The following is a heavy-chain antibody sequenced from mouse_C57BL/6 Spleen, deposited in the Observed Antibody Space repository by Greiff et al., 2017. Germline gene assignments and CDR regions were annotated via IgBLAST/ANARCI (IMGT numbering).Heavy chain of an antibody. CDR3: ARYYGYDGAWFAD. V-gene: IGHV3-6*01. CDR2: ISYDGSN. Sequence: VQLKESGPGLVKPSQSLSLTCSVTGYSITSGYYWNWLRQFPGNKLEWLGYISYDGSNNYNPSLKNRISITRDTSKNQFFLKLNSVTTEDTATYYCARYYGYDGAWFADWGQGTLVTVSA. D-gene: IGHD2-2*01. J-gene: IGHJ3*01. CDR1: GYSITSGYY.